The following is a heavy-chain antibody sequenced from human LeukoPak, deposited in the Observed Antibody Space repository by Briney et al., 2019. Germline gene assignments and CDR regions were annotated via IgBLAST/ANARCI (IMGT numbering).Heavy chain of an antibody. V-gene: IGHV4-34*01. Sequence: PSETLSLTCAVYGGSFSGYYWSWIRQPPGKGLEWIGEINHSGSTNYNPSLKSRVTISVVTSKNQFSLKLSSVTAADTAVYYCARSGGEYYDFWSGYPNFDYWGQGTLVTVSS. CDR1: GGSFSGYY. CDR3: ARSGGEYYDFWSGYPNFDY. J-gene: IGHJ4*02. D-gene: IGHD3-3*01. CDR2: INHSGST.